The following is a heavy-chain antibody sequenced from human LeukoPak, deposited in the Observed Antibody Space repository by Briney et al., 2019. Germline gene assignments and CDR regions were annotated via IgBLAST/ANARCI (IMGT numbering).Heavy chain of an antibody. J-gene: IGHJ6*03. CDR3: AKEWVVGATMDYYYYMDV. Sequence: GGSLRLSCVASGFTFSSFWMSWVRQAPGKGLEWVANIKEDGSAKFYVDSVKGRFTISRDNAKNSLYLQMNSLRAEDTAVYYCAKEWVVGATMDYYYYMDVWGKGTTVTVSS. CDR2: IKEDGSAK. D-gene: IGHD1-26*01. V-gene: IGHV3-7*01. CDR1: GFTFSSFW.